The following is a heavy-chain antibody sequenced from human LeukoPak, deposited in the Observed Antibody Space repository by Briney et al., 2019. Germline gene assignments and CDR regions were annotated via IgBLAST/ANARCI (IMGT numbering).Heavy chain of an antibody. CDR3: AREYSGFDFFDY. J-gene: IGHJ4*02. CDR2: ISSGGSTI. CDR1: GFTVSSNY. D-gene: IGHD5-12*01. Sequence: PGGSLRLSCAASGFTVSSNYMNWVRQAPGKGLEWVSYISSGGSTIYYADSVKGRFTISRDNAKNSLYLQMNSLRAEDTAVYYCAREYSGFDFFDYWGQGTLATVSS. V-gene: IGHV3-48*03.